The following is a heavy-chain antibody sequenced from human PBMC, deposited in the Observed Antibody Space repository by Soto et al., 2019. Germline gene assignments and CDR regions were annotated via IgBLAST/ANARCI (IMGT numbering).Heavy chain of an antibody. D-gene: IGHD5-12*01. CDR2: ISWNSGSI. CDR3: AKAHPSSGLVFYYYGMDV. V-gene: IGHV3-9*01. CDR1: GFTFDDYA. Sequence: SLRLSCAASGFTFDDYAMHWVRQAPGKGLEWVSGISWNSGSIGYADSVKGRFTISRDNAKNSLYLQMNSLRAEDTALYYCAKAHPSSGLVFYYYGMDVWGQGPTVTVS. J-gene: IGHJ6*02.